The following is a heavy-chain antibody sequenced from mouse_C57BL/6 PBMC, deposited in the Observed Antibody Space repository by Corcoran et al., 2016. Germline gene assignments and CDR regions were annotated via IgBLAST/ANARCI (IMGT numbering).Heavy chain of an antibody. CDR3: ARPRAYGSSPFAY. CDR2: ILPGSGST. D-gene: IGHD1-1*01. J-gene: IGHJ3*01. Sequence: QVQLQQSGAELVKPGASVKLSCKATGYTFTGYCIGWVKQRPGHGLEWIGEILPGSGSTNYNEKFKGKATFTADTSSNTAYMQLSSLTTEDSAIYSCARPRAYGSSPFAYWGQGTLVTVSA. CDR1: GYTFTGYC. V-gene: IGHV1-9*01.